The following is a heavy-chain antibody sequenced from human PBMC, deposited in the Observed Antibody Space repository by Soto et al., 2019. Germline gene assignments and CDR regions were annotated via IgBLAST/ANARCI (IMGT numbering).Heavy chain of an antibody. V-gene: IGHV3-15*07. CDR1: GFTFANAW. D-gene: IGHD3-22*01. CDR3: TTDTSRTIVTLRFDY. CDR2: IKSNTDGGTT. Sequence: GGSLRLSCAASGFTFANAWINWVRQAPGKGLEWVGRIKSNTDGGTTDFAEPVNGRFALSRDDSNNMVYLQMNSLKIEDTAVYFCTTDTSRTIVTLRFDYWGHGTLVTVS. J-gene: IGHJ4*01.